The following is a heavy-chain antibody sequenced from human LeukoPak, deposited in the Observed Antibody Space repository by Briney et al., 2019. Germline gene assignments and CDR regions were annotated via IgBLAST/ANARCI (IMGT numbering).Heavy chain of an antibody. V-gene: IGHV1-69*05. CDR1: GGTFSSYA. CDR2: IIPIFGTA. CDR3: ANSGSYYNWFDP. Sequence: ASVKVSCKASGGTFSSYAISWVRQAPGQGLEWMGRIIPIFGTANYAQKFQGRVTITTDESTSTAYMELSSLRSEDTAVYYCANSGSYYNWFDPWGQGTLVTVSS. D-gene: IGHD1-26*01. J-gene: IGHJ5*02.